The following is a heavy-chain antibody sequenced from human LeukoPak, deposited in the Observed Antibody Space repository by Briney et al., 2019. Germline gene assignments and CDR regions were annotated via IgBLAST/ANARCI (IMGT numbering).Heavy chain of an antibody. CDR3: ARGYSGYDPTYFDY. D-gene: IGHD5-12*01. CDR2: MYYSGST. V-gene: IGHV4-59*01. J-gene: IGHJ4*02. CDR1: AGSISGYY. Sequence: PSETLSLTCTVSAGSISGYYWSWIRQPPGKGLEWIGYMYYSGSTKYNPSLKSRVTISVDTSKNQFSLKLSSVTAADTAVYYCARGYSGYDPTYFDYWGQGTLVTVSS.